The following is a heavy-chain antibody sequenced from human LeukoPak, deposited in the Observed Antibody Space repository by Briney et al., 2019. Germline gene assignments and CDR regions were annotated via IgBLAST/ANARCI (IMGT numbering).Heavy chain of an antibody. Sequence: GGSLRLSCAASGFTFSSYAMSWVRQAPGKGLEWVSAISGSGGSTYYADSVKGRFTISRDNSKNTLYLQMNSLRAEDTAVYYCAREQGYYDSSGYYSREIDYWGQGTLVTVSS. V-gene: IGHV3-23*01. J-gene: IGHJ4*02. D-gene: IGHD3-22*01. CDR1: GFTFSSYA. CDR2: ISGSGGST. CDR3: AREQGYYDSSGYYSREIDY.